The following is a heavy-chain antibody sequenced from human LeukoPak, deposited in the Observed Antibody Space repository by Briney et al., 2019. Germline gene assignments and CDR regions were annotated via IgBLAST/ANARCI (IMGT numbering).Heavy chain of an antibody. CDR1: GDSVSSNRVA. V-gene: IGHV6-1*01. J-gene: IGHJ5*02. CDR3: ARGSRGAAADGINWFDP. CDR2: TYYRSKWYF. D-gene: IGHD6-13*01. Sequence: QTLSLTCAISGDSVSSNRVAWNCIRQSPSRGLEWLGRTYYRSKWYFNCATSVTTRIPIEPDTSKNQFSLQLKSVTPDDTAVYYCARGSRGAAADGINWFDPWGRGTLDTVSS.